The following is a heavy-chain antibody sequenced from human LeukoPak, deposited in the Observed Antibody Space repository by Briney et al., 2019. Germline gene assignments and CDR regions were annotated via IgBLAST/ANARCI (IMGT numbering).Heavy chain of an antibody. CDR1: GVSISSSNSY. V-gene: IGHV4-39*01. CDR2: IYYSGST. Sequence: PSETLSLTCTVSGVSISSSNSYWGWIRQPPGKGLEWIGSIYYSGSTYYNPSLKSRVTISVDTSKNQFSLKLSSVTAADTAVYYCARTRYYYNSRSYGAPYYFDYWGQGTLVTVSS. J-gene: IGHJ4*02. D-gene: IGHD3-10*01. CDR3: ARTRYYYNSRSYGAPYYFDY.